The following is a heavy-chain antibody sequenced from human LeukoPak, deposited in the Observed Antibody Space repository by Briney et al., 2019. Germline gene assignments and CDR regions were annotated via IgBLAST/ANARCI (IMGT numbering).Heavy chain of an antibody. D-gene: IGHD3-10*01. CDR1: GFTFDDYA. V-gene: IGHV3-9*01. CDR2: ISWNSGSI. J-gene: IGHJ4*02. CDR3: AKDRGLASGNFDY. Sequence: PGGSLRLSCAASGFTFDDYAMHWVRQAPGKGLEWVSGISWNSGSIGYADSVKGRFTISRDNAKNSLYLQMNSLRAEDTALYYCAKDRGLASGNFDYWGQGTLVTVSS.